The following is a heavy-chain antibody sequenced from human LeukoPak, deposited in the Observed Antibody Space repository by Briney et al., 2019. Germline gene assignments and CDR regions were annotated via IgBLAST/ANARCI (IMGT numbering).Heavy chain of an antibody. D-gene: IGHD5-24*01. V-gene: IGHV4-59*08. CDR2: IYYSGST. Sequence: SETLSLTCTVSGSSISSYYWSWIRQPPGKGLEWIGYIYYSGSTNYNPSLKSRVTISVDTSKNQFSLKPSSVTAADTAVYYCARGDGWGGYYYYGMDVWGQGTTVTVSS. CDR1: GSSISSYY. CDR3: ARGDGWGGYYYYGMDV. J-gene: IGHJ6*02.